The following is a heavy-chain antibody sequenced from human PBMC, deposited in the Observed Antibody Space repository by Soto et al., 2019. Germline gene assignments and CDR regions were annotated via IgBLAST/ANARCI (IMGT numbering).Heavy chain of an antibody. D-gene: IGHD5-18*01. CDR3: ARGDTPMITGMDSFDI. Sequence: GGSLRLSCAASGFTFSRYWMNWVRQAPGKGLEWVANIKQDGTEKNYVDSVKGRFTTSRDNARNSLYLQMDSLRAEDTAVYFCARGDTPMITGMDSFDIWGQGTMVTVSS. J-gene: IGHJ3*02. V-gene: IGHV3-7*01. CDR1: GFTFSRYW. CDR2: IKQDGTEK.